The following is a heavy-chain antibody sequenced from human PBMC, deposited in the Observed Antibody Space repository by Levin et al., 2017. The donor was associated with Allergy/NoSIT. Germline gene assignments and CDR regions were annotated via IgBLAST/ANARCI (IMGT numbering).Heavy chain of an antibody. CDR2: TYYESKWYN. V-gene: IGHV6-1*01. CDR1: GDSVSSGVT. CDR3: TRYFGI. J-gene: IGHJ3*02. Sequence: SQTFSLTCAISGDSVSSGVTWNWIRQSPSRGLEWLGRTYYESKWYNDYAETLKSRITINPDTSKNQFSLQLNSVTPEDTAVYYCTRYFGIWGQGTMVTVSS. D-gene: IGHD2/OR15-2a*01.